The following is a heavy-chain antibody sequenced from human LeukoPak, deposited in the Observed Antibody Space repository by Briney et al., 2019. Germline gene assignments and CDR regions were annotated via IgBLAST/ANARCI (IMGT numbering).Heavy chain of an antibody. CDR1: VGSISSYY. Sequence: SETLSLTCTVSVGSISSYYWSWIRQPAGKGLEWMGRIYDSGSTNYHPSLKSRVTMSVHTSKHQLSLKLTSETAAHTAVYYCARVSDPRYNSFDPWGQRTLVTVSS. D-gene: IGHD3-3*01. CDR3: ARVSDPRYNSFDP. J-gene: IGHJ5*02. V-gene: IGHV4-4*07. CDR2: IYDSGST.